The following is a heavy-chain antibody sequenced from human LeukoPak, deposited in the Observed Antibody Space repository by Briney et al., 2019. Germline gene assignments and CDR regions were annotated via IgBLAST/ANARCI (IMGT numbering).Heavy chain of an antibody. CDR2: IYSGGST. CDR1: GFTFSSYE. V-gene: IGHV3-53*01. Sequence: PGGSLRLSCAASGFTFSSYEMNWVRQAPGKGLEWVSVIYSGGSTYYADSVKGRFTISRDNSKNTLYLQMNSLRAEDTAVYYCAVSGSYYGSEDYWGQGTLVTVSS. J-gene: IGHJ4*02. CDR3: AVSGSYYGSEDY. D-gene: IGHD1-26*01.